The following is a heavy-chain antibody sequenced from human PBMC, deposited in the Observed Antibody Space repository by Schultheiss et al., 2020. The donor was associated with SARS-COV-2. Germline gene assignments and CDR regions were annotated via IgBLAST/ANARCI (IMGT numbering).Heavy chain of an antibody. CDR3: ARVAPYYYGMDV. Sequence: SQTLSLTCTVSGGSISSGGYYWSWIRQHPGKCLEWIGYIYYSGSTNYNPSLKSRVTISVDTSKSQCSLRLSSVTAADTAVYYCARVAPYYYGMDVWGQGTTVTGSS. V-gene: IGHV4-31*03. CDR2: IYYSGST. J-gene: IGHJ6*02. CDR1: GGSISSGGYY.